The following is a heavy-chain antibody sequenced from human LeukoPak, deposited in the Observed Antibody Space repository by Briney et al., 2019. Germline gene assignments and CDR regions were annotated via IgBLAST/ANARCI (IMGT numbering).Heavy chain of an antibody. CDR2: INPSGGST. CDR1: GYTFTSYY. Sequence: EASVKVSCKASGYTFTSYYMHWVRQAPGQGLEWMGIINPSGGSTSYAQKFQGRVTMTRDTSTSTVYMELSSLRSEDTAVYYCARDLFLLGIVLYGMDVWGQGTTVTVSS. CDR3: ARDLFLLGIVLYGMDV. D-gene: IGHD3-16*01. V-gene: IGHV1-46*01. J-gene: IGHJ6*02.